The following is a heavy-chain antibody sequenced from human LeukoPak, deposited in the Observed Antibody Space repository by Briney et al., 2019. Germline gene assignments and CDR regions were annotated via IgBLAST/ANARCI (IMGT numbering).Heavy chain of an antibody. V-gene: IGHV3-7*03. J-gene: IGHJ4*02. Sequence: GGSLRLSCAASGFSFSSYWMTWVRQAPGKGLEWVANIKRDGSEKYYVDSVKGRFTISRDNAKNSLYLQMNSLRAEDTAVYYCAKCRVGAANFDYWGQGTLVTVSS. CDR1: GFSFSSYW. CDR2: IKRDGSEK. CDR3: AKCRVGAANFDY. D-gene: IGHD1-26*01.